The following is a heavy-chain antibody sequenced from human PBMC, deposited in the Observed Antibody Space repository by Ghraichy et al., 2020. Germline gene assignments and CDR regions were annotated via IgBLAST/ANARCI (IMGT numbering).Heavy chain of an antibody. CDR2: ISSSSSYT. Sequence: GGSLRLSCAASGFTFSDYYMSWIRQAPGKGLEWVSYISSSSSYTNYAESVKGRFTISRDNAKNSLYLQMNSLRAEDTAVYYCARDCSSTSCNYYYYYGMDVWGQGTTVTVSS. J-gene: IGHJ6*02. V-gene: IGHV3-11*06. CDR3: ARDCSSTSCNYYYYYGMDV. CDR1: GFTFSDYY. D-gene: IGHD2-2*01.